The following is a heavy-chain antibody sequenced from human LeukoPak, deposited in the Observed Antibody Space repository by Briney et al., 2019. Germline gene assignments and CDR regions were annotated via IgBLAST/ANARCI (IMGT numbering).Heavy chain of an antibody. J-gene: IGHJ4*02. Sequence: SETLSLTHTVSGGSISSYYWSWIRQPPGKGLEWIGYIYYSGSTNYNPSLKSRVTISVDTSKNQFSLKLSSVTAADTAVYYCANSPYSSSWYYFDYWGQGTLVTVPS. CDR1: GGSISSYY. CDR3: ANSPYSSSWYYFDY. CDR2: IYYSGST. D-gene: IGHD6-13*01. V-gene: IGHV4-59*01.